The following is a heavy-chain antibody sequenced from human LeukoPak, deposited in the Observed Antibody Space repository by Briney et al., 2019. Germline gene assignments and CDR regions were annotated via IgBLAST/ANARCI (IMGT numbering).Heavy chain of an antibody. CDR2: ISWNSDAI. CDR3: VRGYCTSTTCYKNWFDP. CDR1: GFTFNHYA. Sequence: PGRSLRLSCAASGFTFNHYAMHWVRQAPGKGLEWVSGISWNSDAIAYADSVKGRFTMSRDNAKNSLYLQMTSLRAEDTASYYCVRGYCTSTTCYKNWFDPWGQGTLVIVSS. V-gene: IGHV3-9*01. J-gene: IGHJ5*02. D-gene: IGHD2-2*02.